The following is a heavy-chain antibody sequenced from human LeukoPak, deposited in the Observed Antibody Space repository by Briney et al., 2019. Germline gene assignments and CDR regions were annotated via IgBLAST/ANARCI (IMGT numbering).Heavy chain of an antibody. CDR3: TTDLFHCSSTSCLSRDRPDGPFERGYYYFGY. Sequence: PGGSLRLSCAASGFTFSNAWMSWVRQAPGKGLEWVGRIKSKTDGGTTDYAAPVKGRFTISRDDSKNTLYLQMNSLKTEDTAVYYCTTDLFHCSSTSCLSRDRPDGPFERGYYYFGYWGQRTLVTVSS. V-gene: IGHV3-15*01. J-gene: IGHJ4*02. D-gene: IGHD2-2*01. CDR2: IKSKTDGGTT. CDR1: GFTFSNAW.